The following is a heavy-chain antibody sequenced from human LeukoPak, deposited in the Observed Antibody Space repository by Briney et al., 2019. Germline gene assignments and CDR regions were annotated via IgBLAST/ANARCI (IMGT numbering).Heavy chain of an antibody. V-gene: IGHV4-59*11. Sequence: PGGSLRLSCTISGGSIASHYWSWIRQPPGKGLEWIGYIYYRGNTIYNPSLKSRVTMSVDTSKNQFSLSLTSVTAADTAVYHCVRDLDDYGGNTVWYFDVWGRGTLVTVSS. CDR3: VRDLDDYGGNTVWYFDV. CDR1: GGSIASHY. D-gene: IGHD4-23*01. CDR2: IYYRGNT. J-gene: IGHJ2*01.